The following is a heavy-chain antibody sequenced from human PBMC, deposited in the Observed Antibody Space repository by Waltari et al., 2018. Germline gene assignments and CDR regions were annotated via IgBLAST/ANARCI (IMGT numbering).Heavy chain of an antibody. CDR3: GVWAPILDAFDI. J-gene: IGHJ3*02. D-gene: IGHD2-21*01. CDR2: FDPEDGET. Sequence: QVQLVQSGAEVKKPGASVKVSCKVSGYTLTELSMPWVRQAPGKGLEWMGGFDPEDGETIYAQKFQGRVTMTEDTSTDTAYMELSSLRSEDTAVYYCGVWAPILDAFDIWGQGTMVTVSS. V-gene: IGHV1-24*01. CDR1: GYTLTELS.